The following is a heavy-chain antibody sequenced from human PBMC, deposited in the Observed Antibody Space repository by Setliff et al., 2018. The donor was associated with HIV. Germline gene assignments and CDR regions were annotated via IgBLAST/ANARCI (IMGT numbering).Heavy chain of an antibody. CDR1: GYSFTSYL. D-gene: IGHD3-10*01. CDR2: IHPRDSDT. J-gene: IGHJ4*02. CDR3: ARKPRDGYYIDY. Sequence: PGESLKISCKGFGYSFTSYLIAWVRQTPGKGLEWMGNIHPRDSDTRYSPSFQGQVTLSVDKSISTAYLQWSSLRAEDTAVYYCARKPRDGYYIDYWGQGTLVTVSS. V-gene: IGHV5-51*01.